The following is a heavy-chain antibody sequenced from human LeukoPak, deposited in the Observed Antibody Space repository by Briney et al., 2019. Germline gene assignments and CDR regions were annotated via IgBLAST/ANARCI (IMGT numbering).Heavy chain of an antibody. CDR1: GGSFSGYY. D-gene: IGHD3-22*01. J-gene: IGHJ4*02. CDR3: AGGRSSGYYWFDY. V-gene: IGHV4-34*01. CDR2: INHSGST. Sequence: SETLSLTCAVYGGSFSGYYWSWIRQPPGKGLEWIGEINHSGSTNYNPSLKSRVTISVDTSKNQFSLKLSSVTAADTAVYYCAGGRSSGYYWFDYWGQGTLVTVSS.